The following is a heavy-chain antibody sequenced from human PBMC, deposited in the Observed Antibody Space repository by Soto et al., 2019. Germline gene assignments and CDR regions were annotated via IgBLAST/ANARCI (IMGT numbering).Heavy chain of an antibody. Sequence: GGSLRLSCAASGFTFSSYGMHWVRQAPGKGLEWVAVIWYDGSNKYYADSVKGRFTISRDNSKNTLYLQMNSLRAEDTAVYYCAKSLAMYYDILTGFPHAFDIWGQGTMVTV. CDR1: GFTFSSYG. D-gene: IGHD3-9*01. J-gene: IGHJ3*02. CDR3: AKSLAMYYDILTGFPHAFDI. CDR2: IWYDGSNK. V-gene: IGHV3-33*06.